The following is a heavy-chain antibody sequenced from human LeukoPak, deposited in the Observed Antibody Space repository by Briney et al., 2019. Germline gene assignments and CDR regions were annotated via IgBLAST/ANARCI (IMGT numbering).Heavy chain of an antibody. Sequence: GGSLRLSCAASGFSFSYYGMTWVRQAPGKGLEWVAFMRYDVSNKYYADSVKGRFTISRDNSKNTLYLQMNSLRPEDTALYFCAVTRRLLFDYWGQGTLVTVSS. J-gene: IGHJ4*02. CDR2: MRYDVSNK. V-gene: IGHV3-30*02. CDR3: AVTRRLLFDY. D-gene: IGHD3-3*01. CDR1: GFSFSYYG.